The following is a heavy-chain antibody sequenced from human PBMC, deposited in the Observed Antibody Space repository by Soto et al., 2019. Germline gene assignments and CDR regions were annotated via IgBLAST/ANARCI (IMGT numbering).Heavy chain of an antibody. CDR3: ARDLSFGSLDFDY. Sequence: GGSLRLSCAASGFTFSSYGMHWVRQAPGKGLEWVADFWADGRSNYYADSVKGRFTISRGNSKNTVFLQMNSLRAEDTAVYYCARDLSFGSLDFDYWGRGTLVTVSS. CDR1: GFTFSSYG. J-gene: IGHJ4*02. CDR2: FWADGRSN. D-gene: IGHD3-16*01. V-gene: IGHV3-33*01.